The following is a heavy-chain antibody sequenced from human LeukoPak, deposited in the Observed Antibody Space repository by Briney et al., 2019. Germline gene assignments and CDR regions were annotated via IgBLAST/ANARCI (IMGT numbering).Heavy chain of an antibody. J-gene: IGHJ4*02. D-gene: IGHD2-15*01. Sequence: SVKVSCKAPGGTFSSYAISWVRQAPGQGLEWMGGIIPIFGTANCAQKFQGRVTITADESTSTAYMELSSLRSEDTAVYYCARDIRPYCSGGSCYLGGGYWGQGTLVTVSS. CDR1: GGTFSSYA. CDR3: ARDIRPYCSGGSCYLGGGY. CDR2: IIPIFGTA. V-gene: IGHV1-69*13.